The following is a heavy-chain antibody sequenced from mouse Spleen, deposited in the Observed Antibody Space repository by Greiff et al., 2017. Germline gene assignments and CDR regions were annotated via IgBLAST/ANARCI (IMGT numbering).Heavy chain of an antibody. CDR2: ISSGGSYT. J-gene: IGHJ2*01. D-gene: IGHD1-1*01. CDR1: GFTFSSYA. V-gene: IGHV5-9-3*01. Sequence: EVQLVESGGGLVKPGGSLKLSCAASGFTFSSYAMSWVRQTPEKRLEWVATISSGGSYTYYPDSVKGRFTISRDNAKNTLYLQMSSLRSEDTAMYYCASLNYDGSNYWGQGTTLTVSS. CDR3: ASLNYDGSNY.